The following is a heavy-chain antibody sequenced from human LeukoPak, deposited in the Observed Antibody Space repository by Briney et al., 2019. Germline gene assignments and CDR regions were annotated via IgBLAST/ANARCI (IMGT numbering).Heavy chain of an antibody. CDR1: GFTVNSNY. Sequence: GGSLRLSCAASGFTVNSNYMTWVRQAPGKGLEWVSVIYSDGSTYYRDSVKGRFTISRDKSKNTLYLQMNSLRAEDTAVYYCARIKSGIDYRGQGTLVSVSS. CDR3: ARIKSGIDY. CDR2: IYSDGST. D-gene: IGHD3-3*01. V-gene: IGHV3-53*01. J-gene: IGHJ4*02.